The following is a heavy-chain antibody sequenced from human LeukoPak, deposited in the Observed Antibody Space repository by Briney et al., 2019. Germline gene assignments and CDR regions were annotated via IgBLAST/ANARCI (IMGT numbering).Heavy chain of an antibody. D-gene: IGHD4-17*01. Sequence: PGGSLRLSCAASGFTFSSYAMHWVRQAPGKGLEWVAVISYGGSNKYYADSVKGRFTISRDNSKNTLYLQMNSLKTEDTAVYYCTLTVTSNMDVWGKGTTATVSS. J-gene: IGHJ6*03. V-gene: IGHV3-30-3*01. CDR2: ISYGGSNK. CDR3: TLTVTSNMDV. CDR1: GFTFSSYA.